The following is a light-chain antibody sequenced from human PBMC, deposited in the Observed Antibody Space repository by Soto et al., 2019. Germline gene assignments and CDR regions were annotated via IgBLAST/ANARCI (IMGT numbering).Light chain of an antibody. V-gene: IGKV1-39*01. CDR1: QTIAMY. CDR2: TTS. CDR3: QQSFTTPDT. J-gene: IGKJ2*01. Sequence: GGRVTITCRASQTIAMYVNWFQQKPGKAPKPLIYTTSSLQSGVPPRFSGSGSETDFTLTISRLQPEDSATYYCQQSFTTPDTFGQGTKVDIK.